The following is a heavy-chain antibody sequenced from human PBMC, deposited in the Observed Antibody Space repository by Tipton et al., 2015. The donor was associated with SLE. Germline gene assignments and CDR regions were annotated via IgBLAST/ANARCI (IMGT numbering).Heavy chain of an antibody. CDR3: AKYASGTMFEY. J-gene: IGHJ4*02. Sequence: TLSLTCTVSGASIGTSNYYWSWIRQPPGKGLEWIGGINHSGNTYYNPSLKSRVTISADTSKNQSPLRLTSVTAADTAVYYCAKYASGTMFEYWGQGTLVTVSS. CDR2: INHSGNT. D-gene: IGHD3-10*01. V-gene: IGHV4-39*01. CDR1: GASIGTSNYY.